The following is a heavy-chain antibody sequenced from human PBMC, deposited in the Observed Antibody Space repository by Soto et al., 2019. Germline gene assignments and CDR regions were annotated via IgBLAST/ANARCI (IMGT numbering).Heavy chain of an antibody. D-gene: IGHD3-22*01. Sequence: QLQLQESGPGLVKPSETLSLTYTVSGGSISSSSYYWGWIRQPPGKGLEWIGSSYYSGSTCYNPSLTGRVTTSVDESKNQFSLKLSTATAADTAVYYCARHEGRDPMMGVGLNPPNCFDLWGRGTLVIVSS. CDR2: SYYSGST. CDR1: GGSISSSSYY. CDR3: ARHEGRDPMMGVGLNPPNCFDL. V-gene: IGHV4-39*01. J-gene: IGHJ2*01.